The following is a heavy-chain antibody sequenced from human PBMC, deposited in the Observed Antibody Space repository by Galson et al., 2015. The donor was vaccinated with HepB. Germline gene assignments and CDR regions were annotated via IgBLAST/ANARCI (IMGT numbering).Heavy chain of an antibody. CDR2: IYSGGST. CDR3: ARGHPWGSGWYNCFDY. Sequence: SLRLSCAASGFTVSSNYMSWVRQAPGKGLEWVSVIYSGGSTYYADSVKGRFTISRDNSKNTLYLQMNSLRAEDTAVYYCARGHPWGSGWYNCFDYWGQGTLVTVSS. V-gene: IGHV3-66*01. J-gene: IGHJ4*02. CDR1: GFTVSSNY. D-gene: IGHD6-19*01.